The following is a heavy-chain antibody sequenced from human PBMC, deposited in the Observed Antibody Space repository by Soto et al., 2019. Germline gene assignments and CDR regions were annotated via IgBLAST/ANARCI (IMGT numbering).Heavy chain of an antibody. D-gene: IGHD2-15*01. CDR3: AKWPPCSGGSCYPFGY. J-gene: IGHJ4*02. CDR2: ISGSGGSK. Sequence: EVQLLESGGGLVQPGGSLRLSCAASGFTFSSYAMSWVRQAPGKGLEWVSAISGSGGSKYYADSVKGRFTISRDNSKNTLYLQMNSLRAEDTAVYYCAKWPPCSGGSCYPFGYWGQGTLVTVSS. CDR1: GFTFSSYA. V-gene: IGHV3-23*01.